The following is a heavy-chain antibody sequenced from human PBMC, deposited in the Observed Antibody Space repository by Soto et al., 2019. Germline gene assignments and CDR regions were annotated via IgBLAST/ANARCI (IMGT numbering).Heavy chain of an antibody. CDR3: ARGHGSIDGWRTFDF. V-gene: IGHV4-61*08. CDR1: DDSFRGADYY. CDR2: TYYNGDT. Sequence: SETLSLTCTVSDDSFRGADYYWSWIRQPLGKGPEWIGYTYYNGDTKYNPALKSRVTMSVDTSKNQFSLRLSSVTAADTAVYFCARGHGSIDGWRTFDFWGRGILVTVS. J-gene: IGHJ4*02. D-gene: IGHD6-19*01.